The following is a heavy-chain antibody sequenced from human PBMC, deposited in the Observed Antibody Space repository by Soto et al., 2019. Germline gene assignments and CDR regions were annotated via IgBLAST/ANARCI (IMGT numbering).Heavy chain of an antibody. Sequence: QLRLQESGPGLVKPLETLSLTCIVSGGSISRGFSYWGWIRQPPGKGLEWIGSIHDRGITYYNLSLKNRVTISIDTSTNRFSLRLSSVTAADTAVFYCARHSGDGYTPWHSWGQGTLVTVSS. V-gene: IGHV4-39*01. J-gene: IGHJ4*02. D-gene: IGHD5-12*01. CDR2: IHDRGIT. CDR1: GGSISRGFSY. CDR3: ARHSGDGYTPWHS.